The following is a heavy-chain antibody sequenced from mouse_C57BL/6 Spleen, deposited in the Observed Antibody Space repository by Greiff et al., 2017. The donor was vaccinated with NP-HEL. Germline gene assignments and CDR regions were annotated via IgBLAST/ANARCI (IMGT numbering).Heavy chain of an antibody. CDR1: GYTFTDYY. V-gene: IGHV1-19*01. J-gene: IGHJ2*01. CDR3: ARSNYGTSYYFDY. Sequence: EVQLQQSGPVLVKPGASVKMSCKASGYTFTDYYMNWVKQSHGKSLEWIGVINPYNGGTSYNQKLKGKATLTVDKSSSTADMELNSLTPEDSAVFYIARSNYGTSYYFDYWGQGTTLTVSS. CDR2: INPYNGGT. D-gene: IGHD1-1*01.